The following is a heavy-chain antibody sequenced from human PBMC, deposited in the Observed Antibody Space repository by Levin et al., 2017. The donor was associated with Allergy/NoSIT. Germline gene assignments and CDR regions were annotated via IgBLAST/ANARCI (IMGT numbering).Heavy chain of an antibody. CDR1: GFTFDDYG. J-gene: IGHJ4*02. Sequence: GESLKISCAASGFTFDDYGMNWVRQAPGKGLEWGAGMNWKGGRRGYAESVKGRFTISRDNAKNSLYLQMNSLRAEDTALYYCARDKGIAVAGGFDYWGQGTLVTVSS. CDR3: ARDKGIAVAGGFDY. CDR2: MNWKGGRR. V-gene: IGHV3-20*04. D-gene: IGHD6-19*01.